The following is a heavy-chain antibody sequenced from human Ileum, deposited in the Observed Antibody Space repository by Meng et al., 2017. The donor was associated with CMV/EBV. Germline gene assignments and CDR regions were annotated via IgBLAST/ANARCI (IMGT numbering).Heavy chain of an antibody. Sequence: SETLSLTCSVSGASFTDYYWSWFRQPPGKGLQYIGYDYSSGSTVYNPSLKSRVTISLDTSKKQVSLKLTSVTTADTAIYYCAREQWLVHYFDSWGQGTRVTVSS. CDR3: AREQWLVHYFDS. D-gene: IGHD6-19*01. J-gene: IGHJ4*02. V-gene: IGHV4-59*01. CDR2: DYSSGST. CDR1: GASFTDYY.